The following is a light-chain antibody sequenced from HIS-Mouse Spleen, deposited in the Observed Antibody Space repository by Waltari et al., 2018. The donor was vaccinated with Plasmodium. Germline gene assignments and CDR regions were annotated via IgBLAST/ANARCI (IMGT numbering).Light chain of an antibody. Sequence: QSALTQPPSASGSPGQSATISCTGTTSHVRGYHYVSWYQQHPGKAPKLMIYEVSKRPSGVPDRFSGSKSGNTASLTVSGLQAEDEADYYCSSYAGSNNLVFGGGTKLTVL. CDR3: SSYAGSNNLV. CDR1: TSHVRGYHY. V-gene: IGLV2-8*01. CDR2: EVS. J-gene: IGLJ2*01.